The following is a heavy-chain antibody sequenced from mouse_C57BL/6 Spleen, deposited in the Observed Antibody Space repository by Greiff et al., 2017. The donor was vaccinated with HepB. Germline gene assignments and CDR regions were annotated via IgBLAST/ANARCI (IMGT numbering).Heavy chain of an antibody. D-gene: IGHD1-1*01. J-gene: IGHJ3*01. CDR2: IYPRSGNT. V-gene: IGHV1-81*01. Sequence: VKLQQSGAELARPGASVKLSCKASGYTFTSYGISWVKQRTGQGLEWIGEIYPRSGNTYYNEKFKGKATLTADKSSSTAYMELRSLTSEDSAVYFCARHYYGSSWFAYWGQGTLVTVSA. CDR3: ARHYYGSSWFAY. CDR1: GYTFTSYG.